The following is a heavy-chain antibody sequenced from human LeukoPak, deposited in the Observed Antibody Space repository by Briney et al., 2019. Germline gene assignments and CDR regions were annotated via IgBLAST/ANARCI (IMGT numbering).Heavy chain of an antibody. CDR1: GGSFSGYY. CDR3: ARGKGYSSGLDY. J-gene: IGHJ4*02. V-gene: IGHV4-34*01. D-gene: IGHD6-19*01. CDR2: INHSGST. Sequence: SETLSLTCAAYGGSFSGYYWSWIRQPPGKGLEWIGEINHSGSTNYNPSLKSRVTISVDTSKNQFSLKLSSVTAADTAVYYCARGKGYSSGLDYWGQGTLVTVSS.